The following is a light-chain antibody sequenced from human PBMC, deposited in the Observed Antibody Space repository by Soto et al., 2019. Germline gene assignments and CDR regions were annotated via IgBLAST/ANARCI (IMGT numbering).Light chain of an antibody. CDR3: SSYAGSNNFVV. CDR1: SSDVGGYNY. V-gene: IGLV2-8*01. Sequence: QPVLTQPPSASGSPGQSVTISCTGTSSDVGGYNYVSWYQQRPGKAPKLMIYEVSKRPSGVPDRFSGSKSGNTASLTVSGLQAEDEADYYCSSYAGSNNFVVFGGGTKLTVL. CDR2: EVS. J-gene: IGLJ2*01.